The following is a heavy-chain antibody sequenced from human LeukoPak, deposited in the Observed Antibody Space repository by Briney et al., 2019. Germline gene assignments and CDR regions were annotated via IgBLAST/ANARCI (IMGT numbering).Heavy chain of an antibody. J-gene: IGHJ4*02. CDR1: GGSISSYY. V-gene: IGHV4-59*01. CDR3: AGASYESSGVH. Sequence: SETLSLTCTVSGGSISSYYWSWLRQPPGKGLEWIGYIYYSGSTNYNPSLKSRVTISVDTSKNQFSLKLSSVTAADTAVYYCAGASYESSGVHWGQGTLVTVSS. D-gene: IGHD3-22*01. CDR2: IYYSGST.